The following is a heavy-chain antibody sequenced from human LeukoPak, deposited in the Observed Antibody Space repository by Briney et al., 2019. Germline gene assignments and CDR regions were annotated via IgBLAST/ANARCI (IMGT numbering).Heavy chain of an antibody. D-gene: IGHD6-13*01. CDR2: IIPLFGTA. CDR3: ARAYSSLYWNFAL. Sequence: GASVKVSCKASGGTFSSYAISWVRQAPGQGLEWMGGIIPLFGTANSTQKFQGRLTITADQSTSTVYMELSSLRSDDTAVYYCARAYSSLYWNFALWGRGTLVSVSS. V-gene: IGHV1-69*13. CDR1: GGTFSSYA. J-gene: IGHJ2*01.